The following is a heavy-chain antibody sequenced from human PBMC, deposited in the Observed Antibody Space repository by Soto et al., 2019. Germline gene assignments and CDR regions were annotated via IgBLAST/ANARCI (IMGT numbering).Heavy chain of an antibody. J-gene: IGHJ4*02. Sequence: EVQLLESGGALVQPGGSLRVSCATSGFNFNTYAMTWVRQAPGKGLEWVSSIISGSGGSTWYADSVKGRFTISSDNSDNTLYLQMNRLTAEDTAGYYCGKGSTTYGYFLEYWGQGTLVTVS. CDR2: IISGSGGST. CDR3: GKGSTTYGYFLEY. D-gene: IGHD4-17*01. V-gene: IGHV3-23*01. CDR1: GFNFNTYA.